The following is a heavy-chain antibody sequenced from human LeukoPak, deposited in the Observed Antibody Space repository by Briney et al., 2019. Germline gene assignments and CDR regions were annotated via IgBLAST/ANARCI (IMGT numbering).Heavy chain of an antibody. J-gene: IGHJ5*02. V-gene: IGHV3-53*01. D-gene: IGHD1-14*01. CDR3: ARDQGTETGWFAP. Sequence: GGSLRLSCAASGFTVSSNYMSWVRQAPGKGLEWVSLIYSGGSTYYADSVEGRFTISRDNSKNTLYLQMNNLRAEDTAMYYCARDQGTETGWFAPWGRETLVTVSS. CDR2: IYSGGST. CDR1: GFTVSSNY.